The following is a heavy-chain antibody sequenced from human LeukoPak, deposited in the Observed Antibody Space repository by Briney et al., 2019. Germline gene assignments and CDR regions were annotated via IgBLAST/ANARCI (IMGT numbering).Heavy chain of an antibody. D-gene: IGHD3-10*01. J-gene: IGHJ4*02. CDR2: INSDGSST. V-gene: IGHV3-74*01. CDR3: ASSPLMVRGVVFDY. CDR1: GFTFCSYW. Sequence: GGSLRLSCAASGFTFCSYWMHWVRQAPGKGLVWVSRINSDGSSTSYEDSVKGLFTISRDNAKSTRYLQMNSLRAEDTAVYYCASSPLMVRGVVFDYWGQGTLVTVSS.